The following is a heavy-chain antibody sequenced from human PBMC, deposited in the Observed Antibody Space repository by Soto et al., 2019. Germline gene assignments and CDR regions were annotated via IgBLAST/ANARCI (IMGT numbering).Heavy chain of an antibody. Sequence: GGSLRLSCAASGLTFSSYSMNWVRQAPGKGLEWVSYISSSSSTIYYADSVKGRFTISRDNAKNSLYLQMNSLRDEDTAVYYCARDKMWQRLVPNWFDPWGQGTLVTVSS. D-gene: IGHD6-13*01. CDR3: ARDKMWQRLVPNWFDP. J-gene: IGHJ5*02. CDR2: ISSSSSTI. CDR1: GLTFSSYS. V-gene: IGHV3-48*02.